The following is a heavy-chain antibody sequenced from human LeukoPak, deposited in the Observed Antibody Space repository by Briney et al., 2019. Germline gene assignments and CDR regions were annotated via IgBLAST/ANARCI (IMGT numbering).Heavy chain of an antibody. CDR1: GLTFSSYW. D-gene: IGHD3-16*01. V-gene: IGHV3-74*01. Sequence: GGSLRLSCAASGLTFSSYWMHWVRQAPGRGLEWVAHINSDGSASNYADSVKGRFTISRENAKNSLYLQMNSLRAGDTAVYYCARDTLGVYYYYMDVWGKGTTVTVSS. CDR3: ARDTLGVYYYYMDV. J-gene: IGHJ6*03. CDR2: INSDGSAS.